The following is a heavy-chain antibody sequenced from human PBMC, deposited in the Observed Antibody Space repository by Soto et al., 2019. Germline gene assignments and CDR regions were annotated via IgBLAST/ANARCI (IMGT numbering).Heavy chain of an antibody. J-gene: IGHJ4*02. V-gene: IGHV2-5*02. Sequence: QITLKESGPTLVKPTQTLTLTCTFSGFSLSTSGVGVGWIRQPPGKALEWLALIYWDDDKRYSPSLKSRLTITKDTSKNQVVLTMTNMDPVDTATYYCAHLGELSLWYYFDYWGQGTLVTVSS. D-gene: IGHD3-16*02. CDR1: GFSLSTSGVG. CDR2: IYWDDDK. CDR3: AHLGELSLWYYFDY.